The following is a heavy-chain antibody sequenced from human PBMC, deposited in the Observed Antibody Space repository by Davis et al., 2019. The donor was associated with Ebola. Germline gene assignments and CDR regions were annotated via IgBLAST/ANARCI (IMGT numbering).Heavy chain of an antibody. Sequence: SVQVSCKASGGTFSSYAISWVRQAPGQGLEWMGGIIPILGIANYAQKFQGRVTITADESTSTAYMELSSLRSEDTAVYYCARDANPEYFQHWGQGTLVTVSS. V-gene: IGHV1-69*10. CDR3: ARDANPEYFQH. CDR1: GGTFSSYA. J-gene: IGHJ1*01. CDR2: IIPILGIA.